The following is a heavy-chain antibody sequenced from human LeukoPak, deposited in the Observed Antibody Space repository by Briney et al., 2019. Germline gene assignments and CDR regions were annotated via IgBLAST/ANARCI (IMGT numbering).Heavy chain of an antibody. CDR2: IYYDGST. CDR3: TRDSQLEWFYS. J-gene: IGHJ5*01. Sequence: SEILSLTCSVSGGSISRSSDYWGWIRQSPGEGLEWIGTIYYDGSTYYNPSPKSRVTISMDTSKNQFSLNLSSVTAADTAVYYCTRDSQLEWFYSWGQGTLVTVSS. CDR1: GGSISRSSDY. D-gene: IGHD3-10*01. V-gene: IGHV4-39*07.